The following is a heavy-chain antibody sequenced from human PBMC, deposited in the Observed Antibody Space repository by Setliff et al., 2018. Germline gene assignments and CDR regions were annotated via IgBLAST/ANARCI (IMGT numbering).Heavy chain of an antibody. CDR1: GDSLSSGAYY. J-gene: IGHJ4*02. V-gene: IGHV4-61*08. CDR2: IYYSGST. CDR3: ARGGTFRYFDF. D-gene: IGHD5-12*01. Sequence: PSETLSLTCTVSGDSLSSGAYYWSWLRQHPGKGLEWIGYIYYSGSTNYNPSLESRVTISVDTSKNQFSRKLSSVTAADTAVYYCARGGTFRYFDFWGQGAPVTVSS.